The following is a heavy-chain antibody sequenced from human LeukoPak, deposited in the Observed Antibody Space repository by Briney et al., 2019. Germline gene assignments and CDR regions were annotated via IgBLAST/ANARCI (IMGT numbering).Heavy chain of an antibody. CDR2: IKQDESEK. CDR3: VRGRPRVSIFGVVGDH. V-gene: IGHV3-7*01. CDR1: GFTFNTYW. Sequence: GGSLRLSCAASGFTFNTYWLSWVRQAPGKGLEWVANIKQDESEKYYVDSVKGRFTISRDNAKNSLFLQMNSLRAEDTAIYYCVRGRPRVSIFGVVGDHWGQGTLVTVSS. D-gene: IGHD3-3*01. J-gene: IGHJ5*02.